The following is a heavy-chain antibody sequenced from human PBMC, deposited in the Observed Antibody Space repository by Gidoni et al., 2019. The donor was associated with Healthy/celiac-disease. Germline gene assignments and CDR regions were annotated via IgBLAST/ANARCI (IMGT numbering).Heavy chain of an antibody. CDR2: ISGSGGST. V-gene: IGHV3-23*01. CDR1: GFTFSSYA. D-gene: IGHD1-26*01. J-gene: IGHJ4*02. Sequence: EVQLLESGGGWVQPGGSLRLSCAASGFTFSSYAMSWVRQAPGKGLEWVSAISGSGGSTYYADSVKGRFTISRDNSKNTLYLQMNSLRAEDTAVYYCAKGLRGSHNYFDYWGQGTLVTVSS. CDR3: AKGLRGSHNYFDY.